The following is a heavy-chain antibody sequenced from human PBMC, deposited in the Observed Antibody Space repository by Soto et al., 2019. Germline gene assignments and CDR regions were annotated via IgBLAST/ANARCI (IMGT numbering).Heavy chain of an antibody. V-gene: IGHV4-59*01. J-gene: IGHJ4*02. Sequence: LSLTCTVSGGSISSYYWSWIRQPPGQGLEWIGYIYYSGSTNYNPSLKSRVTISVDTSKNQFSLKLSSVTAADTAVYYCARSYCSGGSCYPHGYYYFDYWGQGTLVTVSS. CDR2: IYYSGST. D-gene: IGHD2-15*01. CDR3: ARSYCSGGSCYPHGYYYFDY. CDR1: GGSISSYY.